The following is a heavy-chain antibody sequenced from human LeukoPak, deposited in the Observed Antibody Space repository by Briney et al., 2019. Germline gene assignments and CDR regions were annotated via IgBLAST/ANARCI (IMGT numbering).Heavy chain of an antibody. CDR3: AREGRWELTASYYYGMDV. V-gene: IGHV3-74*01. CDR1: GFTVSSNY. CDR2: INSDGSST. Sequence: GGSLRLSCAASGFTVSSNYMSWVRQAPGKGLVWVSRINSDGSSTSYADSVKGRFTISRDNAKNTLYLQMNSLRAEDTGVYYCAREGRWELTASYYYGMDVWGQGTTVTVSS. J-gene: IGHJ6*02. D-gene: IGHD1-26*01.